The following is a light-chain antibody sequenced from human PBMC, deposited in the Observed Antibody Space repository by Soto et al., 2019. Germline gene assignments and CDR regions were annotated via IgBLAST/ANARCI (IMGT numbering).Light chain of an antibody. J-gene: IGKJ1*01. CDR2: AAS. V-gene: IGKV1-5*01. CDR1: QTVSPW. Sequence: DVQMTQSPSTLSASVGDRVTVTCRASQTVSPWLAWYQQRPGKAPKLLIYAASSLQSGVPSRFSASGSGTEFTLIINSLRPDDFATYYCHQYDSYPWTFGQGTKVDIK. CDR3: HQYDSYPWT.